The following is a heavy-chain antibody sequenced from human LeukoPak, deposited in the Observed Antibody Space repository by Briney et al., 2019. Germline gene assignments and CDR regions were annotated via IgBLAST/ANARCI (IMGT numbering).Heavy chain of an antibody. CDR2: IFPSGIT. D-gene: IGHD1-20*01. CDR1: GGSISSGSYY. J-gene: IGHJ5*02. Sequence: SETLSLTCTVSGGSISSGSYYWSWIRQPAGKGLEWIGRIFPSGITNYNPYLRSRVIMSVDTSKNQFSLKLSSVTAADTAVYYCAREANWNLGWFDPWGQGTLVTVSS. V-gene: IGHV4-61*02. CDR3: AREANWNLGWFDP.